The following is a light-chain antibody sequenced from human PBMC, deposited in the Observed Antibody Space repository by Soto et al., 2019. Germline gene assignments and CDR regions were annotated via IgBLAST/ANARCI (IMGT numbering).Light chain of an antibody. V-gene: IGLV2-14*03. CDR3: ISFTSSNTGV. J-gene: IGLJ3*02. Sequence: QSALPQPASMSGSPGQSITISCTGTSSDIGAYNYVSWYQQHPGKAPKLMIYDVSNRPSGVSDRFSGSKSGNTASLTISGLQAEDEADYYCISFTSSNTGVFGGGTKVTVL. CDR2: DVS. CDR1: SSDIGAYNY.